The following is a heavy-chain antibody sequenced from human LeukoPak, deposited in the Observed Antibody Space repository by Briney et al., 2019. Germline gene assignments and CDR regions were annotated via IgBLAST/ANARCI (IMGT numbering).Heavy chain of an antibody. D-gene: IGHD5-12*01. CDR3: AKKGDSGYDLGQFDY. Sequence: GGSLRLSCVASGFTFSTFAMSWVRQAPGKGLEWVSSISDTGGYTYYADSMKGRFTISRDNSKNTLYLQMNSLRAEDTAVYYCAKKGDSGYDLGQFDYWGQGTLVTVSS. J-gene: IGHJ4*02. CDR2: ISDTGGYT. CDR1: GFTFSTFA. V-gene: IGHV3-23*01.